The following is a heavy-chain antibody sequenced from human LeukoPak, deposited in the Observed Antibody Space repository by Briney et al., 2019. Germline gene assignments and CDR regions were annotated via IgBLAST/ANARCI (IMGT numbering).Heavy chain of an antibody. V-gene: IGHV3-53*01. CDR3: ARAPSFDY. CDR2: IYSGGTT. J-gene: IGHJ4*02. CDR1: GFTVSTNY. Sequence: GGSLRLSCAASGFTVSTNYMSWVRQAPGKGLEWVSVIYSGGTTYYADSVKGRFTISRDNSKNTLYLQMNSLRAEVTAVYYCARAPSFDYWGQGTLVTVSS.